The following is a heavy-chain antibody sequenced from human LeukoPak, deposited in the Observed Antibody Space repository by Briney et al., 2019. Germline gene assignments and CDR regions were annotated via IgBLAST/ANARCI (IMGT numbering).Heavy chain of an antibody. CDR3: ARDPMGGLEDSSGSFDY. V-gene: IGHV1-18*01. Sequence: ASVKVSCKASGYTFNSYGISWVRQAPGQGLEWMGWISAYNGNTNYAQKVQGRVTMTTDTSTSTAYMELRSLRSDDTAVYYCARDPMGGLEDSSGSFDYWGQGTLVSVSS. D-gene: IGHD6-19*01. J-gene: IGHJ4*02. CDR2: ISAYNGNT. CDR1: GYTFNSYG.